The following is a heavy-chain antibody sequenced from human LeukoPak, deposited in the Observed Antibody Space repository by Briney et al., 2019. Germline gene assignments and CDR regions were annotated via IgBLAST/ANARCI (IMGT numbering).Heavy chain of an antibody. CDR1: GFTFSDYA. V-gene: IGHV3-33*01. Sequence: GGSLRLSCAASGFTFSDYAMHWVRQAPGKGLEWVALTWFDGSNNHYADSVKGRFSISRDNSKNTLYLQMNSLRAEDTAVYYCASNYYDSSGYHPFDYWGQGTLVTVSS. J-gene: IGHJ4*02. CDR3: ASNYYDSSGYHPFDY. D-gene: IGHD3-22*01. CDR2: TWFDGSNN.